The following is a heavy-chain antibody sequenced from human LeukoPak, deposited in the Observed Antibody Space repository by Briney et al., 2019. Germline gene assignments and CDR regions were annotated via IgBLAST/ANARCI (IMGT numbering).Heavy chain of an antibody. CDR2: MSGSGGST. D-gene: IGHD5-24*01. Sequence: GGSLRLSWAAPGFTFGSYGMSWVRQAPGKGLEWVSFMSGSGGSTYYADSVKGRFAVSRDNSKNTMYLQMNSLRAEDTAVYYCAKDYGWLQLGGAFDYWGQGTLVTVSS. J-gene: IGHJ4*02. CDR1: GFTFGSYG. V-gene: IGHV3-23*01. CDR3: AKDYGWLQLGGAFDY.